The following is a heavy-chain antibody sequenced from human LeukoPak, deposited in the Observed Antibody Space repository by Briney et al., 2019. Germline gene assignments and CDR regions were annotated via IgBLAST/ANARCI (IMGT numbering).Heavy chain of an antibody. CDR1: GGTFSSYA. Sequence: ASVKVSCKASGGTFSSYAISWVRQAPGQGLEWMGGIIPIFGTANYAQKFQSRVTITTDESTSTAYMELSSLRSEDTAVYYCARVRTYYYDSSGYTYFDYWGQGTLVTVSS. V-gene: IGHV1-69*05. D-gene: IGHD3-22*01. J-gene: IGHJ4*02. CDR2: IIPIFGTA. CDR3: ARVRTYYYDSSGYTYFDY.